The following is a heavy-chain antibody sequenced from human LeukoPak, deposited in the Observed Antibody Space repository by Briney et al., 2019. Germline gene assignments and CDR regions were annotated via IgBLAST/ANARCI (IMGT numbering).Heavy chain of an antibody. CDR1: GFTFSSYW. V-gene: IGHV3-74*01. CDR2: INSDGSST. D-gene: IGHD3-22*01. Sequence: GGSLRLSCAASGFTFSSYWMHWVRQAPGKGLVWVSRINSDGSSTSYADSVKGRFTISRDNSKNTLYLQMNSLRAEDTAVYYCASYDSSGRTFDYWGQGTLVTVSS. J-gene: IGHJ4*02. CDR3: ASYDSSGRTFDY.